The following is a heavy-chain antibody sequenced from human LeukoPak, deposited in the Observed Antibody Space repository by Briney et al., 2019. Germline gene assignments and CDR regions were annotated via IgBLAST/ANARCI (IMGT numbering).Heavy chain of an antibody. J-gene: IGHJ6*02. CDR3: AKVQRDFVVVVAATRDYYYYGMDV. V-gene: IGHV3-23*01. CDR1: GFTFSSYT. D-gene: IGHD2-15*01. CDR2: ITTSDGNT. Sequence: GGSLRLSCAASGFTFSSYTMSWVRQAPGKGLEWVSTITTSDGNTYYADSVKGRFTISRDNSKNTLYLQMNSLRAEDTAVYYCAKVQRDFVVVVAATRDYYYYGMDVWGQGTTVTVSS.